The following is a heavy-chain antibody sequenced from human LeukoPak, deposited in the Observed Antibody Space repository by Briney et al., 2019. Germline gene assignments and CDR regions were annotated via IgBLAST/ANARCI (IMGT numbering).Heavy chain of an antibody. CDR1: GFTFSSYG. CDR2: IWYDGSNK. Sequence: PGRSLRLSCAASGFTFSSYGMDRVRQAPGKGLEWVAVIWYDGSNKYYADSVKGRFTISRDNSKNTLYLQMNSLRVEDTAVYYCARGLQVIYGMDVWGKGTTVTVSS. CDR3: ARGLQVIYGMDV. V-gene: IGHV3-33*01. J-gene: IGHJ6*04. D-gene: IGHD2-21*01.